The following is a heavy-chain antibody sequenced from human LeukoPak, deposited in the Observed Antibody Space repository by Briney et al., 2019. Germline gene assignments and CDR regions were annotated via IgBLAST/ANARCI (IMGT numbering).Heavy chain of an antibody. V-gene: IGHV3-33*01. Sequence: GGSLRLSCAASGFTFSSYGMHWVRQAPGKGLEWVAVIWYDGSNKYYADSVKGRFTISRDNSKNTLYLQMNSLRAEDTAVYYCARAEGIAAAGNFDYWGQGTLVTASS. J-gene: IGHJ4*02. CDR1: GFTFSSYG. CDR3: ARAEGIAAAGNFDY. D-gene: IGHD6-13*01. CDR2: IWYDGSNK.